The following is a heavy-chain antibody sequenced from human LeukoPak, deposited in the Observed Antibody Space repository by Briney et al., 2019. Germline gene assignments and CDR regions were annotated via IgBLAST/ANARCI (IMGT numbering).Heavy chain of an antibody. D-gene: IGHD2-2*01. CDR1: GYTFTGYY. CDR2: INPNSGGT. V-gene: IGHV1-2*02. CDR3: ARLVPAAIPFYYYYMDV. Sequence: ASVKVSCKASGYTFTGYYMHWVRQAPGQGLEWMGWINPNSGGTNYAQKFQGRVTMTRDTSISTAYMELSRLRSDDTAVYYCARLVPAAIPFYYYYMDVWGEGTTVTVSS. J-gene: IGHJ6*03.